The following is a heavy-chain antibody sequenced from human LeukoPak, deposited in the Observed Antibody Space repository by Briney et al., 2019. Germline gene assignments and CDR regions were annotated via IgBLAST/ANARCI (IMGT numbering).Heavy chain of an antibody. Sequence: SETLSLTCTVSGGSISSSSYYWGWIRQPPGKGLEWIGSIYYSGSTYYNPSLKSRVTISVDTSKNQFSLKLSSVTAADTAVYYCAGVEWELRHWFDPWGQGTLVTVSS. D-gene: IGHD1-26*01. J-gene: IGHJ5*02. CDR2: IYYSGST. V-gene: IGHV4-39*01. CDR3: AGVEWELRHWFDP. CDR1: GGSISSSSYY.